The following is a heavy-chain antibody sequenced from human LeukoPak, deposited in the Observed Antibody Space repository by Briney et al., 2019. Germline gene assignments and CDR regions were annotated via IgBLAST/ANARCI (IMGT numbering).Heavy chain of an antibody. CDR1: GGSISFYY. Sequence: SETLSLTCTVSGGSISFYYWSWIRQPPGKGLEWIGNIYYSGNTNYNPSLKSRVSISIDTSKNQFSLKQTSVTAADTAVYYCARQSREGYNIFDYWGQGTLVTVSS. CDR3: ARQSREGYNIFDY. D-gene: IGHD5-24*01. J-gene: IGHJ4*02. CDR2: IYYSGNT. V-gene: IGHV4-59*08.